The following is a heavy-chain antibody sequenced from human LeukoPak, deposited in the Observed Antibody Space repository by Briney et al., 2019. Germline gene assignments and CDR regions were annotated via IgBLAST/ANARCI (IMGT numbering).Heavy chain of an antibody. CDR3: ARRPPTYYYDSSGYFFTSPEDAFDI. CDR2: INRSRST. V-gene: IGHV4-34*01. D-gene: IGHD3-22*01. J-gene: IGHJ3*02. Sequence: SETLSLTCAVYGGSFSGYYWSWIRQPPGKGLEWIGEINRSRSTNYNPSLKSRVTISVDTSKNQFSLKLSSVTAADTAVYYCARRPPTYYYDSSGYFFTSPEDAFDIWGQGTMVTVSS. CDR1: GGSFSGYY.